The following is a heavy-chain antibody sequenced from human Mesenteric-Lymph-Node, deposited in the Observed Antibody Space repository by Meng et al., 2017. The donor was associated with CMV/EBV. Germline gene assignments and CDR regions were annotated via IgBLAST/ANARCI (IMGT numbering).Heavy chain of an antibody. V-gene: IGHV3-74*01. CDR2: ISSDESST. J-gene: IGHJ6*02. Sequence: GESLKISCAASGFTFSSYSMNWVRQAPGKGLVWVSRISSDESSTNYADSVKGRFTISRDNVKNTLHLQMNSLRAEDTAVYYCVRSRDYSLDVWGQGTTVTVSS. CDR1: GFTFSSYS. D-gene: IGHD6-13*01. CDR3: VRSRDYSLDV.